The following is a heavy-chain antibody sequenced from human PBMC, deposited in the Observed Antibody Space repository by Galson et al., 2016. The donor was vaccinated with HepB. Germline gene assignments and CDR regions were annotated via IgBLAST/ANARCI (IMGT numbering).Heavy chain of an antibody. Sequence: SLRLSCAASRFTLSNYAMHWVRQAPGKGLQWLAVISYSGINKFYADSVKGRFTISRDNSKNMLYLQMNNLTTEDTAVYYCAKAPFLGHCSGGSCYRINYFDPWGQGTLVSVPS. CDR1: RFTLSNYA. D-gene: IGHD2-15*01. CDR2: ISYSGINK. V-gene: IGHV3-30*18. J-gene: IGHJ5*02. CDR3: AKAPFLGHCSGGSCYRINYFDP.